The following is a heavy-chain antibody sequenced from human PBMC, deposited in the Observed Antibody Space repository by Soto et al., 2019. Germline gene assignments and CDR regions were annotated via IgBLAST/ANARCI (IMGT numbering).Heavy chain of an antibody. CDR1: GFAFTTHY. CDR3: ARGATYNIKGTHYPDGLDV. V-gene: IGHV1-46*01. CDR2: INPGDGST. D-gene: IGHD1-26*01. J-gene: IGHJ6*02. Sequence: QVHLVQSGAEVKKPGASVKVSCTASGFAFTTHYMHWVRQAPGQGLEWMGIINPGDGSTNYAQGSXGRLTCTRDTPXXXVXXGLSSLRSEDTAVYYCARGATYNIKGTHYPDGLDVWGLGTTVTVSS.